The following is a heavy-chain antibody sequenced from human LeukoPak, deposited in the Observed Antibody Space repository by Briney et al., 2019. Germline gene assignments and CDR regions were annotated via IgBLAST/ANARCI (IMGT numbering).Heavy chain of an antibody. J-gene: IGHJ6*03. CDR3: ARYLLRSNTYYYYYYMDV. D-gene: IGHD4-17*01. CDR1: GGTFSSYA. Sequence: SVKVSCKASGGTFSSYAVSWVRQAPGQGLEWMGGIIPIFGTANYAQKFQGRVTITTDESTSTAYMELSSLRSEDTAVYYCARYLLRSNTYYYYYYMDVWGKGTTVTVSS. V-gene: IGHV1-69*05. CDR2: IIPIFGTA.